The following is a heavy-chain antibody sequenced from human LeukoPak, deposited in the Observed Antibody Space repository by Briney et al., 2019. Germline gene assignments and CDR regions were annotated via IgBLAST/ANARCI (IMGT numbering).Heavy chain of an antibody. D-gene: IGHD2-2*01. CDR1: GGSISSGSYY. V-gene: IGHV4-31*02. CDR3: ARGLATAQGDAAMPL. J-gene: IGHJ4*02. CDR2: IYYGGSA. Sequence: SQTLSLTCIVSGGSISSGSYYWTWIRQHPGKGLEWIGYIYYGGSAYYNPSLKSRVTISVDTSKNQFSLNLSSVTAADTAVYYCARGLATAQGDAAMPLWGQGTLVTVSS.